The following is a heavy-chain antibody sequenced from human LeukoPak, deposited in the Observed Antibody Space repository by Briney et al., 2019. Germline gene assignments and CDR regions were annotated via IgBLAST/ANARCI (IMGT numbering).Heavy chain of an antibody. J-gene: IGHJ4*02. Sequence: PGGSLRLSCAPSGFTFSSYVMSCVRQAPGKGLEWVANIKQDGSEKYYVDSVKGRFAISRDNAKNSLYLQMNSMRAEDTAVYYCAREVVVVPAKGYEGGVFDYWGQGTLVTVSS. CDR1: GFTFSSYV. CDR2: IKQDGSEK. D-gene: IGHD2-2*01. V-gene: IGHV3-7*01. CDR3: AREVVVVPAKGYEGGVFDY.